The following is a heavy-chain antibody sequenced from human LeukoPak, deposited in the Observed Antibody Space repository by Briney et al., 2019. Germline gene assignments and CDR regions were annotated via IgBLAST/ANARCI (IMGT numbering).Heavy chain of an antibody. CDR3: ARAGYGDYPFDY. J-gene: IGHJ4*02. D-gene: IGHD4-17*01. CDR2: IYYSGST. V-gene: IGHV4-59*01. CDR1: GGSISSYY. Sequence: KASETLSLTCGVCGGSISSYYWSWLRQPPGKGLEWIGYIYYSGSTNYNPSLKSRVTISVDTSKNQFSLKLSSVTAADTAVYYCARAGYGDYPFDYWGQGTLVTVSS.